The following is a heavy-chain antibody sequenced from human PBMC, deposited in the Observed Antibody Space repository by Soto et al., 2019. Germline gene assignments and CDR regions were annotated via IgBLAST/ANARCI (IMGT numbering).Heavy chain of an antibody. CDR3: ARDQVQHYYYDSSGDFGY. Sequence: ASVKVSCEASGYRFTSYGISWVRQAPGQGLEWMGWISAYNGNTNYAQKLQGRVTMTTDTSTSTAYMELRSLRSDDTAVYYCARDQVQHYYYDSSGDFGYWGQGTLVTVSS. CDR1: GYRFTSYG. V-gene: IGHV1-18*01. D-gene: IGHD3-22*01. CDR2: ISAYNGNT. J-gene: IGHJ4*02.